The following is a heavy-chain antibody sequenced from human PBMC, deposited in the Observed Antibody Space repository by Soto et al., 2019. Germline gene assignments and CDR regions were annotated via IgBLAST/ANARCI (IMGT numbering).Heavy chain of an antibody. CDR1: GGTFSSYA. D-gene: IGHD2-15*01. J-gene: IGHJ4*02. CDR3: ARVGEGYCSGGSCPVFDY. CDR2: IIPIFGTA. V-gene: IGHV1-69*06. Sequence: QVQLVQSGAEVKKPGSSVKVSCKASGGTFSSYAISWVQQAPGQGLEWMGGIIPIFGTANYAQKFQGRVTITADKSTSTAYMELSSLRSEDTAVYYCARVGEGYCSGGSCPVFDYWGQGTLVTVSS.